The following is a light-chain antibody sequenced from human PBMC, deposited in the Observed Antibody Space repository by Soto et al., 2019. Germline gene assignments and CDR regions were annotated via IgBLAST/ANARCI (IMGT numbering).Light chain of an antibody. CDR3: QQRNYWQVT. J-gene: IGKJ5*01. CDR2: DVS. Sequence: DIVLTHSPATLSLSPWETATLSCRTSLSVSVYLDWYQQKPGQAPRLLIYDVSNRATDIPARFSGSGSGTDFTPTISSLEPEDFAVYYCQQRNYWQVTFGQGTRLEIK. V-gene: IGKV3D-11*02. CDR1: LSVSVY.